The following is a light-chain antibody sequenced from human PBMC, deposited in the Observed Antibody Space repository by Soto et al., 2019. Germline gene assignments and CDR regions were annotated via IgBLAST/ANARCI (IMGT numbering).Light chain of an antibody. CDR2: GNR. V-gene: IGLV1-40*01. CDR1: SSNLGAGYD. CDR3: AAWDDSLSASYV. J-gene: IGLJ1*01. Sequence: QSVLTQPPSVSGAPGQRVTLSCTGNSSNLGAGYDVHWYQQLPGAAPKLVIFGNRNRPSGVPERFSGSKSGTSASLAITGLRSEDEADYYCAAWDDSLSASYVFGTGTKLTVL.